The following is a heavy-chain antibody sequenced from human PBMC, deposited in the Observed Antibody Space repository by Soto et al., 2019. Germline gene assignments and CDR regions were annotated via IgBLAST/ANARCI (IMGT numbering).Heavy chain of an antibody. CDR1: GVSIHSSHSL. CDR3: GRVVEGATRHTDPDS. CDR2: VYHNGGA. Sequence: TSETLSLTCTVSGVSIHSSHSLWACMRQPPGKGLQFIASVYHNGGAHYNSSLKSRVTISVDTANNQVSLRMRSLTAADTAFYYCGRVVEGATRHTDPDSWGQGILVTVSS. D-gene: IGHD2-21*01. V-gene: IGHV4-39*01. J-gene: IGHJ5*01.